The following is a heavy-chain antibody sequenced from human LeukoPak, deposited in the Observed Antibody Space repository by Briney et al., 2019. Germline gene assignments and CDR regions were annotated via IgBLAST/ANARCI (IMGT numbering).Heavy chain of an antibody. D-gene: IGHD3-22*01. V-gene: IGHV4-31*03. CDR3: ARVRSSSGYYYPLFFDY. Sequence: SETLSLTCTVSGGSISSGGYYWSWTRQHPGKGLEWIGYIYYSGSTYYNPSLKSRVTISVDTSKNQFSLKLSSVTAADTAVYYCARVRSSSGYYYPLFFDYWGQGTLVTVSS. CDR2: IYYSGST. J-gene: IGHJ4*02. CDR1: GGSISSGGYY.